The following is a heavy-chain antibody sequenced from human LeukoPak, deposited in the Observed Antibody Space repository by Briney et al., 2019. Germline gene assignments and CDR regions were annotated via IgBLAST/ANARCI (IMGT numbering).Heavy chain of an antibody. V-gene: IGHV1-2*02. CDR2: INPNSGGT. D-gene: IGHD5-12*01. CDR1: GYTFTGYY. J-gene: IGHJ4*02. CDR3: ARDLYSGYDFFDY. Sequence: GASVKVSCKASGYTFTGYYMHWVRQAPGQGLEWMGWINPNSGGTNYAQKFQGRVTMTRDTSISTAYMELSRLRSDDTAVYYCARDLYSGYDFFDYWGQGTLVTVSS.